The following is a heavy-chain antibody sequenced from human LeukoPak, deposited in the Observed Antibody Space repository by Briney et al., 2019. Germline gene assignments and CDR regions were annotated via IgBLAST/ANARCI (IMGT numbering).Heavy chain of an antibody. Sequence: SETLSLTCTVSGGSISSSSYYWGWIRQPPGKGLEWIGSIYYSGSTYYNPSLKSRVTISVDTSKNQFSLKLSSVTAADTAVYYCAREGLRGRRYYDILTGPNWFDPWGQGTLVTVSS. J-gene: IGHJ5*02. CDR1: GGSISSSSYY. D-gene: IGHD3-9*01. CDR2: IYYSGST. CDR3: AREGLRGRRYYDILTGPNWFDP. V-gene: IGHV4-39*07.